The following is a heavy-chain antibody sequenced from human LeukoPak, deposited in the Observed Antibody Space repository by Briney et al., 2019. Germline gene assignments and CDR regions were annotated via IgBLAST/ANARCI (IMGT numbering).Heavy chain of an antibody. D-gene: IGHD2-21*02. J-gene: IGHJ3*02. V-gene: IGHV1-69*05. CDR3: AREMVVTHHDAFDI. Sequence: ASVKVSCKASGGTFSSYAISWVRQAPGQGLEWMGGIIPIFGTANYAQKFQGRVTITTDESTSTAYMELSSLRSEDTAVYYCAREMVVTHHDAFDIWGQGTMVSVS. CDR1: GGTFSSYA. CDR2: IIPIFGTA.